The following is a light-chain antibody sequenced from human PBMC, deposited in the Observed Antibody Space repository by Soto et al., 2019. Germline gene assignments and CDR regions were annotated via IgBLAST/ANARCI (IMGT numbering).Light chain of an antibody. Sequence: EIVLTQSPGTLSLSPGERATLSCRASQSVSSSFLAWYQQKPGQAPRLLIYGASSRATGIPDRFSGSGSGTDFTLTISRLEPEDVAVYYCQKYGSSPLTFGGG. CDR3: QKYGSSPLT. CDR2: GAS. CDR1: QSVSSSF. V-gene: IGKV3-20*01. J-gene: IGKJ4*01.